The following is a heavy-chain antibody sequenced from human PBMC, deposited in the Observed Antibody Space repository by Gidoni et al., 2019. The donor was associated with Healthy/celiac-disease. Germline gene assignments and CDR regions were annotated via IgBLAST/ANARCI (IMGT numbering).Heavy chain of an antibody. D-gene: IGHD1-1*01. Sequence: QVQLVQSGAEVKKPGASVKVSCKASGYTFTSYYMHWVRQAPGQGLEWMGIINPSDGNTNYAQKFQGRATMTRDTSTSTVYMELSSLRSEDTAVYYCARDNGYTLYFYYMDVWGKGTTVTVSS. V-gene: IGHV1-46*03. CDR2: INPSDGNT. CDR3: ARDNGYTLYFYYMDV. CDR1: GYTFTSYY. J-gene: IGHJ6*03.